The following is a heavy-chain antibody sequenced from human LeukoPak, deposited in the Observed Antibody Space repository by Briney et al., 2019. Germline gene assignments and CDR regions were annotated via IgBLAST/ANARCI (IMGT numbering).Heavy chain of an antibody. CDR3: ARDIKVDCSGGSCYAYFDY. CDR1: GGSFSGYY. V-gene: IGHV4-34*01. Sequence: SETLSLTCAVYGGSFSGYYWSWIRQPPGKGLEWIGEINHSGSTNYNPSLKSRVTISVDTSKNQFSLKLSSVTAADTAVYYCARDIKVDCSGGSCYAYFDYWGQGTLVTVSS. J-gene: IGHJ4*02. CDR2: INHSGST. D-gene: IGHD2-15*01.